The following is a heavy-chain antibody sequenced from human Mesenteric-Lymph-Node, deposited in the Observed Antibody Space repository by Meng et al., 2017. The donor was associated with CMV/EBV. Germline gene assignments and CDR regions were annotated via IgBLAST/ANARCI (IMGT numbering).Heavy chain of an antibody. CDR3: ARGGIPSSNLYGMDV. V-gene: IGHV1-69*06. CDR2: IIPIFGTA. D-gene: IGHD1-14*01. J-gene: IGHJ6*02. CDR1: GGTFSSYA. Sequence: SVKVSCKASGGTFSSYAISWVRQAPGQGLEWMGGIIPIFGTADYAQKFQGRVTITADKSTSTAYMELSSLRSEDTAVYYCARGGIPSSNLYGMDVWGQGTTVTVSS.